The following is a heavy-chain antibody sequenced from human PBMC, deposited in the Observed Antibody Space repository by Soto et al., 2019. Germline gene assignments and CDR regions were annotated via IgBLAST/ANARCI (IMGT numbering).Heavy chain of an antibody. CDR2: ISYDGSNK. CDR3: AKEVWSGPMDV. J-gene: IGHJ6*02. CDR1: GFTFSSYG. Sequence: QVQLVESGGGVVQPGRSLRLSCAASGFTFSSYGMHWVRQAPGKGLEWVAVISYDGSNKNYADSVKGRFTISRDNSKNTRYLQMNSLRAEDTAVYYGAKEVWSGPMDVWGQGTTVTVSS. V-gene: IGHV3-30*18. D-gene: IGHD3-3*01.